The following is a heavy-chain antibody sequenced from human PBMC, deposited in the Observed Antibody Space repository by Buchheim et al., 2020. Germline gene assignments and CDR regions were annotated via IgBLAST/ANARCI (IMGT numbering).Heavy chain of an antibody. Sequence: QVQLQELGAGLVKPSGTLSLTFAVFGGPISSSNWWSWARQPPGKWLEWIGEFYNSGSTNYNPSLKSRFTISVDKSKNQFSLKLSSGTGAGTAVNYCAEELVTPFDYWGQGTL. D-gene: IGHD2-21*02. CDR3: AEELVTPFDY. V-gene: IGHV4-4*02. CDR1: GGPISSSNW. J-gene: IGHJ4*02. CDR2: FYNSGST.